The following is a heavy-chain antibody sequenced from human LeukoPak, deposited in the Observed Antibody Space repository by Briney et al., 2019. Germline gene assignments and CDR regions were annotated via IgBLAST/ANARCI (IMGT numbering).Heavy chain of an antibody. D-gene: IGHD6-13*01. Sequence: GASVKVSCKASGGTFSSYAISWVRQAPGQGLEWMGGIIPIFGTANYAQKFQGRVTITTDESTSTAYMELSSLRSEDTAVYYCARDLGQQLRGTWFDPWGQGTLVTVSS. J-gene: IGHJ5*02. V-gene: IGHV1-69*05. CDR2: IIPIFGTA. CDR1: GGTFSSYA. CDR3: ARDLGQQLRGTWFDP.